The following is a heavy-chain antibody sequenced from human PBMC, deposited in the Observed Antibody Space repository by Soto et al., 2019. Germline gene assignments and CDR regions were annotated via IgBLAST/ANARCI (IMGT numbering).Heavy chain of an antibody. J-gene: IGHJ4*02. Sequence: SETLSLTCTVSGGLISNGYYYWSWIRQHPGKGLEWIGYIYHSGSTYYNPSLKSRLTISVATSKNQFSLKLSSVAAADTAVYYCARADSGYYDSSGYHSIDYWGQGTLVTVSS. CDR1: GGLISNGYYY. V-gene: IGHV4-31*03. CDR3: ARADSGYYDSSGYHSIDY. D-gene: IGHD3-22*01. CDR2: IYHSGST.